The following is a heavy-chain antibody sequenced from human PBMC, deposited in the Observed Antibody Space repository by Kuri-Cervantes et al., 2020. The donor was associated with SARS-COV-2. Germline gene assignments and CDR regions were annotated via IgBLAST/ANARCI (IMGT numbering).Heavy chain of an antibody. CDR2: INHSGST. J-gene: IGHJ4*02. CDR1: GGSFSGYY. CDR3: AREREGYSSGRYYFDY. V-gene: IGHV4-34*01. Sequence: SETLSLTCAVYGGSFSGYYWSWIRQPPGKGLEWIGEINHSGSTNYNPSLKSRVTISVDTSKNQFSLKLSSVTAADTAVYYCAREREGYSSGRYYFDYWGQGTRVTGAS. D-gene: IGHD6-19*01.